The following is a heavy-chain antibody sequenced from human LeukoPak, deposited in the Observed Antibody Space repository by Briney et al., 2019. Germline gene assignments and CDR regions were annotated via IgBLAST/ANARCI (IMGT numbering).Heavy chain of an antibody. Sequence: PGGSLRLSCAASGFTFSSYSMNWVRQAPGKGLEWVSYISSSSSTIYYAGSVKGRFTISRDNAKNSLYLQMNSLRDEDTAVYYCARMEPFYYDSSGGDYWGQGTLVTVSS. D-gene: IGHD3-22*01. CDR2: ISSSSSTI. V-gene: IGHV3-48*02. J-gene: IGHJ4*02. CDR3: ARMEPFYYDSSGGDY. CDR1: GFTFSSYS.